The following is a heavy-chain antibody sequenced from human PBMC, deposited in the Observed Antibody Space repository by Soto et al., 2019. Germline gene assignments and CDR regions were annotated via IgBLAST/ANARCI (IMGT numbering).Heavy chain of an antibody. V-gene: IGHV4-59*01. CDR2: IYYSGST. J-gene: IGHJ5*02. CDR3: ARDRGYCSSTSCQETRGWFDP. CDR1: GGSISSYY. Sequence: PSETLSLTCTVSGGSISSYYWSWIRQPPGKGLEWIGYIYYSGSTNYNPSLKSRVTISVDTSKNQFSLKLSSVTAADTAVYYCARDRGYCSSTSCQETRGWFDPWGQGTLVTVSS. D-gene: IGHD2-2*01.